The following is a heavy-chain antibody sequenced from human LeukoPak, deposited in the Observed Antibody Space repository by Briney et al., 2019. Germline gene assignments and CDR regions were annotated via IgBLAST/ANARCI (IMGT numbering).Heavy chain of an antibody. Sequence: ASVKVSCKASGYTFTGYYMHWVRQAPGQGLGWMGWINPNSGGTNYAQKFQGRVTMTRDTSISTAYMELSRLRSDDTAVYYCARDPLPRRRPGTRDYWGQGTLVTVSS. V-gene: IGHV1-2*02. CDR3: ARDPLPRRRPGTRDY. J-gene: IGHJ4*02. CDR2: INPNSGGT. CDR1: GYTFTGYY.